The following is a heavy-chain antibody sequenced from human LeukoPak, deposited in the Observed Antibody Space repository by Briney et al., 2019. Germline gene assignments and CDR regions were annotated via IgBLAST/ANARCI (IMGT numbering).Heavy chain of an antibody. CDR3: ARGPFGSGSPYYFDH. J-gene: IGHJ4*02. CDR2: SGTAGDT. D-gene: IGHD3-10*01. Sequence: PGGSLRLSCAASGFTFSTYDMHWVRQVTGKGLEWVSASGTAGDTYYPGSVKGRFTISKENAKNSLHLHINSLRAGDTAVYYCARGPFGSGSPYYFDHWGQGTLVTVSS. V-gene: IGHV3-13*01. CDR1: GFTFSTYD.